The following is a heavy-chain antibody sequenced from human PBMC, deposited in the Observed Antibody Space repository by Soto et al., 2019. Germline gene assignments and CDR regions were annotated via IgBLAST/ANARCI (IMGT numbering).Heavy chain of an antibody. D-gene: IGHD2-8*01. CDR1: GDSVSTNSAT. V-gene: IGHV6-1*01. CDR2: TYYRSKWDY. J-gene: IGHJ5*01. Sequence: QVQLQQSGPGLVKPSQTLSLTCAISGDSVSTNSATWDWIRQSPSRGLEWLGRTYYRSKWDYDYAESVKDRININPDTSTNQVSLHLDSVTPDDTALYYCARLIGNSWLDSWGQGTLVTVSS. CDR3: ARLIGNSWLDS.